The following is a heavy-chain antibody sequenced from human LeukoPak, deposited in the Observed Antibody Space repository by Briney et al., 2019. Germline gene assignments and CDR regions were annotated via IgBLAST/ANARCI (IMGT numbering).Heavy chain of an antibody. Sequence: PGGSLRLSCAASGFTFDDYGMGWVRQAPGKGLEWVSGINWDGGSTGYADSVKGRFTISRDNAKNSLYLQMNSLRAEDTALYYCARVKTIAVAGTVDYWGQGTLVTVSS. CDR3: ARVKTIAVAGTVDY. CDR1: GFTFDDYG. D-gene: IGHD6-19*01. V-gene: IGHV3-20*04. CDR2: INWDGGST. J-gene: IGHJ4*02.